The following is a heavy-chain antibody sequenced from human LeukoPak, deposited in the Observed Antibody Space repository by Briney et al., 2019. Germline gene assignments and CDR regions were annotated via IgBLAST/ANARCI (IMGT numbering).Heavy chain of an antibody. CDR1: GGSISSYY. CDR3: ARGTLWFGESTNWFDP. J-gene: IGHJ5*02. V-gene: IGHV4-4*07. D-gene: IGHD3-10*01. Sequence: SETLSLTCTASGGSISSYYWSWIRQPAGKGLEWIGRIYTSGSTNYNPSLKSRVTMSVDTSKNQFSLKLSSVTAADTAVYYCARGTLWFGESTNWFDPWGQGTLVTVSS. CDR2: IYTSGST.